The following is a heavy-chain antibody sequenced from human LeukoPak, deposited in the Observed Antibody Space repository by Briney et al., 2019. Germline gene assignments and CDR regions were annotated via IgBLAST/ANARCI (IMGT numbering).Heavy chain of an antibody. CDR1: GFTVSTSY. V-gene: IGHV3-66*01. Sequence: GGSLRLSCPVSGFTVSTSYMSWVRQAPGKGLEWVSVFYVSGSTYYADSVKGRFTISRDNSKNTLYLQMNSLRVEDTAVYYCARDLDGSGYYSMGYWGQGTLVTVSS. J-gene: IGHJ4*02. CDR2: FYVSGST. CDR3: ARDLDGSGYYSMGY. D-gene: IGHD3-22*01.